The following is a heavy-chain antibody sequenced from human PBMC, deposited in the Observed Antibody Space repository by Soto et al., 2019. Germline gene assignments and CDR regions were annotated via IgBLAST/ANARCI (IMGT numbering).Heavy chain of an antibody. Sequence: GGSLRLSCAASGSTFSSYAMSWVRQAPGKGLEWVSAISGSGGSTYYADSVKGRFTISRDNSKNTLYLQMNSLRAEDTAVYYCANGPYSSSWYPGYFDYWGQGTLVTVSS. CDR2: ISGSGGST. D-gene: IGHD6-13*01. J-gene: IGHJ4*02. CDR1: GSTFSSYA. V-gene: IGHV3-23*01. CDR3: ANGPYSSSWYPGYFDY.